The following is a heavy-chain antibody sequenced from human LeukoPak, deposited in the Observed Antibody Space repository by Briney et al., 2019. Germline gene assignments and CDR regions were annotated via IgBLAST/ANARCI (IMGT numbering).Heavy chain of an antibody. Sequence: ASVKVSCKASGYTFTNYDINWVRQATGQGLEWMGWMNPNSGNTGYAQKFQGRVTMTRNTSISTAYMELSSLRSEDTAVYYCARGRGGLYSGYDSDDFCGQGTLVTVSS. D-gene: IGHD5-12*01. CDR2: MNPNSGNT. J-gene: IGHJ4*02. V-gene: IGHV1-8*01. CDR3: ARGRGGLYSGYDSDDF. CDR1: GYTFTNYD.